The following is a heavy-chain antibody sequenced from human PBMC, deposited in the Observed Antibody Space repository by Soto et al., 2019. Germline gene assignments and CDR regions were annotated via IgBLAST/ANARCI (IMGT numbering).Heavy chain of an antibody. CDR3: ARHYSSGSRNWFDP. CDR1: GGSINSSSYF. CDR2: IYYSGST. J-gene: IGHJ5*02. V-gene: IGHV4-39*01. D-gene: IGHD6-19*01. Sequence: PSETLSLTCSVSGGSINSSSYFWGWVRQPPGKGLEWVGSIYYSGSTYYNPSLRSRVTISVDTSKNQFSLKLSSVTAADTAVFYCARHYSSGSRNWFDPWGQGTLVTVSS.